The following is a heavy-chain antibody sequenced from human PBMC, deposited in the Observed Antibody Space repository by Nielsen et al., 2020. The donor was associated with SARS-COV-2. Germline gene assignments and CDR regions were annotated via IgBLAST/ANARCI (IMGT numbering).Heavy chain of an antibody. CDR1: GGSISSGDYY. CDR3: VRAGGNFRFDV. D-gene: IGHD4-23*01. J-gene: IGHJ3*01. Sequence: SETLSLTCIVSGGSISSGDYYWSWIRQPPGKGLEWIGYIYYSGSTYYNPSLKSRVAISAETSMNQFSLELTSVTAADTAVYFCVRAGGNFRFDVWGRGTVVSVSS. V-gene: IGHV4-30-4*01. CDR2: IYYSGST.